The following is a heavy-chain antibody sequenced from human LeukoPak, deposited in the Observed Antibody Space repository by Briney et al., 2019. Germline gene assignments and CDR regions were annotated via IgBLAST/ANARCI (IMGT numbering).Heavy chain of an antibody. D-gene: IGHD1-7*01. J-gene: IGHJ4*02. CDR2: INHSGST. Sequence: SETLSLTCAVYGGYFSGYYWSWLRQPPGKGLEWIGEINHSGSTNYNPSLKSRVTISADTSKNQFSLKLRSVTAADTAVYYCAGYNWNYKDLDYWGQGTLVTVSS. CDR1: GGYFSGYY. V-gene: IGHV4-34*01. CDR3: AGYNWNYKDLDY.